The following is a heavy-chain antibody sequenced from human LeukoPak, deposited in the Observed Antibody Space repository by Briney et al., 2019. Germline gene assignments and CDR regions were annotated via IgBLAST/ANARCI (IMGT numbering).Heavy chain of an antibody. J-gene: IGHJ4*02. V-gene: IGHV4-31*03. Sequence: PAETLSLTCTVSGGSISSGGYSWNWIRQHPGKGLEWIGYIYFSGSTYYNPSLKSRVTISADTSKNQFSLRLSSVTAADTAVYYCARAGRIPVTGTIGGFDYWGQGTLVTVSS. CDR2: IYFSGST. D-gene: IGHD6-19*01. CDR1: GGSISSGGYS. CDR3: ARAGRIPVTGTIGGFDY.